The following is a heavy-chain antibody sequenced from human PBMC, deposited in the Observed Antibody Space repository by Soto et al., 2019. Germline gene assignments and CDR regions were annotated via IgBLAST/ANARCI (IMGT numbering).Heavy chain of an antibody. CDR3: SGFIMVCGWFDPNYYHGMDV. J-gene: IGHJ6*02. V-gene: IGHV1-18*01. D-gene: IGHD6-19*01. Sequence: QVQLVQSGAEVKKPGASVTVSCKTSGYTFSNYGINWVRQAPGQGLEWMGWISGYNGNTNYAQTVQGRVTMTTDTSPGTVDMELRSLKSDDAAIYYCSGFIMVCGWFDPNYYHGMDVWGQGTTVTVSS. CDR1: GYTFSNYG. CDR2: ISGYNGNT.